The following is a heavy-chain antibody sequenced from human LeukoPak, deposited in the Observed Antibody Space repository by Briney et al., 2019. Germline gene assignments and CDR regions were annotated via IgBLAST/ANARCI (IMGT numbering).Heavy chain of an antibody. J-gene: IGHJ5*02. CDR2: IYHSGST. CDR3: ARIGHYYDSSGYYYYWFDP. D-gene: IGHD3-22*01. Sequence: SETLSLTCTVSGYSISSGYYWGWIRQPPGKGLEWIGSIYHSGSTYYNPSLKSRVTISVDTSKNQFSLKLSSVTAADTAVFYCARIGHYYDSSGYYYYWFDPWGQGTLVTVSS. CDR1: GYSISSGYY. V-gene: IGHV4-38-2*02.